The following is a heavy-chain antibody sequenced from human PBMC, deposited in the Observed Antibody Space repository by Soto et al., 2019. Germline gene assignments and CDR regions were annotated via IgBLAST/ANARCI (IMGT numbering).Heavy chain of an antibody. D-gene: IGHD6-19*01. CDR1: GGSISSSNYY. J-gene: IGHJ4*02. CDR3: ARLRSGPDDGWYWAFDY. Sequence: QLQLQESGPGLVKPSETLSLTCTVSGGSISSSNYYWGWIRQPPGKGLESIGNIYYSGNTYYNPSLKSRVTISVDTSKTQFSLKLSSVTAADTAVYFCARLRSGPDDGWYWAFDYGGQGTLVTVSS. CDR2: IYYSGNT. V-gene: IGHV4-39*01.